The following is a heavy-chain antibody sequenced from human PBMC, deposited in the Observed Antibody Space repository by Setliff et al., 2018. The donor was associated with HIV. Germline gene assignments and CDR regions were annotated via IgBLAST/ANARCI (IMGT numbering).Heavy chain of an antibody. D-gene: IGHD3-3*01. CDR1: GGSISSYY. J-gene: IGHJ6*02. Sequence: PSETLSLTCTVSGGSISSYYWSWIRQPPGKGLERIGYIYYSGSTNYNPSLKSRVTIAVDTSKNQFSLKLSSVIAADTAVYYCARIFGDQGYYYGMDVWGQGTTVTVS. V-gene: IGHV4-59*01. CDR2: IYYSGST. CDR3: ARIFGDQGYYYGMDV.